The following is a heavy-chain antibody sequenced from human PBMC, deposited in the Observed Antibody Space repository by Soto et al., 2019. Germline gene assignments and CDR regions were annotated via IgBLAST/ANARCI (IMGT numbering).Heavy chain of an antibody. CDR1: GFTFSSYA. J-gene: IGHJ6*02. CDR3: AKVTGSSWLYYYGMDV. CDR2: ISGSGGST. Sequence: GGSLRLSCAASGFTFSSYAMSWVRQAPGKGLEWVSAISGSGGSTYYADSVKGRFTISRDNSKNTLYLQMNSLRAEDTAVYYCAKVTGSSWLYYYGMDVWGQGTTVTVSS. D-gene: IGHD6-13*01. V-gene: IGHV3-23*01.